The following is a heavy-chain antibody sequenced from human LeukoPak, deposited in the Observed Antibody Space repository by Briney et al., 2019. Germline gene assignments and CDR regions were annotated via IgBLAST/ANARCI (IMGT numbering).Heavy chain of an antibody. CDR1: GLTFSSYS. J-gene: IGHJ4*02. D-gene: IGHD1-1*01. CDR3: ARGLNDALDY. CDR2: INSRSDYI. Sequence: PGGSLRLSCAASGLTFSSYSMNWVRQAPGKGLEWVSSINSRSDYIYYADSVKGRFTISRDNAKNSLYLQMNSLRAEDTAVYYCARGLNDALDYWGQGTLVTVSS. V-gene: IGHV3-21*01.